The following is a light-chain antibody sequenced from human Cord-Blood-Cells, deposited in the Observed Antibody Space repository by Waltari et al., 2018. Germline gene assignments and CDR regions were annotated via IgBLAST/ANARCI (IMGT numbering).Light chain of an antibody. V-gene: IGLV2-11*01. Sequence: QSAPTQPRPVSGSPGQTVIISCLGTSSYVGGYNYASWYQQHPGKAPKLMIYDVSKQPSWVPDRFSGSKSGNTASLTISGLQAEDEADYYSCSYAGSYNWVFGGGTKLTVL. J-gene: IGLJ3*02. CDR3: CSYAGSYNWV. CDR2: DVS. CDR1: SSYVGGYNY.